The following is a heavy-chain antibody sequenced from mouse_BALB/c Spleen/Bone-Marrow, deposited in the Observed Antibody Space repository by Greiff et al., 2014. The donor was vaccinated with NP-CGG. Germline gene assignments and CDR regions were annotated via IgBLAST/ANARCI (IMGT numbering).Heavy chain of an antibody. V-gene: IGHV5-4*02. D-gene: IGHD2-3*01. J-gene: IGHJ3*01. CDR2: ISDGGGYT. CDR3: IDGYYPWFAY. Sequence: EVKLMESGGGLVKPGGSLKLSCAASGFTFSDYYMYWARQTPEKRLEWVATISDGGGYTSYLDSMKGRFTISGDNAKNNLYLQMSSLKYEDAAMYYCIDGYYPWFAYWGQGTLVTVSA. CDR1: GFTFSDYY.